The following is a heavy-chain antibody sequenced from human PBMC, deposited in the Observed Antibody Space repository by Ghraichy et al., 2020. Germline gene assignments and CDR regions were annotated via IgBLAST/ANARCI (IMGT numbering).Heavy chain of an antibody. CDR1: GFTFSSYA. Sequence: GESLNISCAASGFTFSSYAMSWVRQAPGKGLEWVSAISGSGGSTYYADSVKGRFTISRDNSKNTLYLQMNSLRAEDTAVYYCAKREGPRYYYGSGSYLTHFDYWGQGTLVTVSS. J-gene: IGHJ4*02. D-gene: IGHD3-10*01. V-gene: IGHV3-23*01. CDR3: AKREGPRYYYGSGSYLTHFDY. CDR2: ISGSGGST.